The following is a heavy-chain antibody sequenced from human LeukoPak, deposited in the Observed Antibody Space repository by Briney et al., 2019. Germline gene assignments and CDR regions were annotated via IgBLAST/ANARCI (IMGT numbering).Heavy chain of an antibody. D-gene: IGHD2-2*01. J-gene: IGHJ6*03. V-gene: IGHV1-2*02. CDR2: INPNTGGT. Sequence: ASVKVSCKASGYTFTDYFMHWVRQAPGQGLEWMGWINPNTGGTNYALKFQGRVTMTRDTSITTAYMDLSSLRSDDTAVYYCARGGSPIFYYYIDVWGKGTTVTISS. CDR1: GYTFTDYF. CDR3: ARGGSPIFYYYIDV.